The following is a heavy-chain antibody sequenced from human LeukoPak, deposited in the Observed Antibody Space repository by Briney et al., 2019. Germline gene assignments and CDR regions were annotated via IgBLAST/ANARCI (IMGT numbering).Heavy chain of an antibody. CDR1: VDTFTSNY. D-gene: IGHD6-19*01. V-gene: IGHV1-46*01. CDR2: ISTISGAT. Sequence: ASLKVSRATFVDTFTSNYMHWVRQAPGQGREWMGVISTISGATTYAQRFQGRGNLTRDMPTSTDYLELSSLRSEDTAVYYCARGPSIAVAGTDYWGQGTLVTVSA. J-gene: IGHJ4*02. CDR3: ARGPSIAVAGTDY.